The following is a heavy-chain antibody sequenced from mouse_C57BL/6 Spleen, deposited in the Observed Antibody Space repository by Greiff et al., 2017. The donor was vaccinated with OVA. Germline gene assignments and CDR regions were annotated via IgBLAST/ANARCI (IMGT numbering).Heavy chain of an antibody. CDR1: GYTFTSYW. CDR2: IYPGSGST. Sequence: VQLQQPGAELVKPGASVKMSCKASGYTFTSYWITWVKQRPGQGLVWIGDIYPGSGSTNSNEKFKSKATLTVDTASSTAYMQLSSLTSEDAAVYYCARGNPWFAYWGQGTLVTVSA. V-gene: IGHV1-55*01. CDR3: ARGNPWFAY. J-gene: IGHJ3*01. D-gene: IGHD2-1*01.